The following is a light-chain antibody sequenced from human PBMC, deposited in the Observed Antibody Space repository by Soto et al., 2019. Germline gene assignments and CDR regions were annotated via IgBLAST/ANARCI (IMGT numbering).Light chain of an antibody. CDR1: PAIASF. CDR2: DTS. Sequence: IQLTQSPSSLSASVGDRVTITCRASPAIASFLAWYQQKPGTAPKLLIYDTSTRATGVPARFSGSRSGPEFTLTINSLQSEDFAIYYCQPYNNWPLTFGGGTKVESK. V-gene: IGKV1-9*01. J-gene: IGKJ4*01. CDR3: QPYNNWPLT.